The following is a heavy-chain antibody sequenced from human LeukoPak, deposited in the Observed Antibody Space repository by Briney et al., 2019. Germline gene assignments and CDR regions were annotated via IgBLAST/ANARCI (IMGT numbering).Heavy chain of an antibody. V-gene: IGHV1-2*02. CDR3: ARDQDCSGGSCYSAAFNI. CDR1: GYTFTGYY. D-gene: IGHD2-15*01. CDR2: INPNRGGT. J-gene: IGHJ3*02. Sequence: ASVKVSCKASGYTFTGYYMHWVRPAPGQGLEGMGWINPNRGGTQYAPKFQGRVTMTRDTSISTAYMEMSRLRSDETAVYYCARDQDCSGGSCYSAAFNIWGQGTMVTVSS.